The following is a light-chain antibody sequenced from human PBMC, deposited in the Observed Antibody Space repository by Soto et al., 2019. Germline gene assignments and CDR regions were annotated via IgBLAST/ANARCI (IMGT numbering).Light chain of an antibody. Sequence: QSALTQPASVSGSPRQSITISCTGTSSDVGGYNYVSWYQQHPGKAPKLMIYEVSNRPSGVSNRFSGSKSGNTASLTISGLQAEDEADYYCSSYTSRSTLVFGRGSKLTVL. CDR3: SSYTSRSTLV. J-gene: IGLJ2*01. V-gene: IGLV2-14*01. CDR2: EVS. CDR1: SSDVGGYNY.